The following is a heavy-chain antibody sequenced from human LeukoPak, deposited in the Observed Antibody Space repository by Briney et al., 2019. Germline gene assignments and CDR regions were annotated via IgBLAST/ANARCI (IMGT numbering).Heavy chain of an antibody. CDR2: ISSDERTT. Sequence: PGGSLRLSCVASGFTFSNYGMHWARQAPGKGLEWVAVISSDERTTYYADSVKGRFTISRDLSESTLYLQMDSLTGEDTAVYYCAKEKAHAHPVDYWGQGTLVTVSS. CDR3: AKEKAHAHPVDY. CDR1: GFTFSNYG. V-gene: IGHV3-30*18. J-gene: IGHJ4*02.